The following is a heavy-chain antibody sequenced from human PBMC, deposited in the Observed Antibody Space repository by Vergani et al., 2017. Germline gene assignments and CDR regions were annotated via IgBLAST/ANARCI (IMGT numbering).Heavy chain of an antibody. Sequence: QVQLQESGPGLVKPSQTLSLPCPVSGGPISSGGYYWSWIRQHPGKGLEWIGYIYYSGSTYHNPSLKRRVTISVDTSKNQFSLKLSSVTAAETAVYYCAGDPWRMDRSGFDIWGQGTMVTVSS. CDR2: IYYSGST. CDR3: AGDPWRMDRSGFDI. D-gene: IGHD1-1*01. V-gene: IGHV4-31*03. CDR1: GGPISSGGYY. J-gene: IGHJ3*02.